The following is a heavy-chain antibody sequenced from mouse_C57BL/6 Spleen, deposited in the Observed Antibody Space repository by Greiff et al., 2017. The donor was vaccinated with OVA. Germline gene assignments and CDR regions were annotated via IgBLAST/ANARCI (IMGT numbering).Heavy chain of an antibody. V-gene: IGHV1-81*01. J-gene: IGHJ1*03. D-gene: IGHD1-1*01. CDR3: ARPYGSSYWYFDV. CDR2: IYPRSGNT. Sequence: QVQLKQSGAELARPGASVKLSCKASGYTFTSYGISWVKQRTGQGLEWIGEIYPRSGNTYYNAKFTGKATLTADKSSSTAYMELRSLTSEDSAVYFCARPYGSSYWYFDVWGTGTTVTVSS. CDR1: GYTFTSYG.